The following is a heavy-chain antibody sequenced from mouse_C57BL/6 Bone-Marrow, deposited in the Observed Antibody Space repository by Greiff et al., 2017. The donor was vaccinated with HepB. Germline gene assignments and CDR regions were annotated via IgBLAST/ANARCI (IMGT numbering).Heavy chain of an antibody. CDR2: IYPSDSET. J-gene: IGHJ2*01. Sequence: QVQLQQPGAELVRPGSSVKLSCKASGYTFTSYWMDWVKQRPGQGLEGIGNIYPSDSETHYNQKFKDKATLTVDKSSSTAYMQLSSLTSEDSAVYYGARWTVVATDFDYWGQGTTLTVSS. CDR1: GYTFTSYW. V-gene: IGHV1-61*01. D-gene: IGHD1-1*01. CDR3: ARWTVVATDFDY.